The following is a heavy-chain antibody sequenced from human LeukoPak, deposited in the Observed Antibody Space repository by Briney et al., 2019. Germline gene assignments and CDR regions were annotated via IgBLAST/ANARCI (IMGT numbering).Heavy chain of an antibody. V-gene: IGHV3-9*01. Sequence: SLLLSCSASGFTFSSYAMHWVRQAPGKGLEWVSGISWNSGSIGYAYSVKGRFTISRDNAKNSLYLQMNSLRAEDTALYYCAKDGSYNNNTYYGMDVWGQGTTVTVSS. CDR3: AKDGSYNNNTYYGMDV. J-gene: IGHJ6*02. CDR2: ISWNSGSI. D-gene: IGHD2-15*01. CDR1: GFTFSSYA.